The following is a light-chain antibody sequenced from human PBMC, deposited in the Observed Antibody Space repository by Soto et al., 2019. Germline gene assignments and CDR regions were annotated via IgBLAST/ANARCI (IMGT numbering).Light chain of an antibody. CDR2: EVS. V-gene: IGLV2-14*01. CDR3: SSYTTSSTLCV. CDR1: YNY. Sequence: YNYVSWYQQHPGKAPQLMIYEVSNRPSGVSNRFSGSKSGNTASLTISGLQAEDEADYYCSSYTTSSTLCVFGTGTKVTVL. J-gene: IGLJ1*01.